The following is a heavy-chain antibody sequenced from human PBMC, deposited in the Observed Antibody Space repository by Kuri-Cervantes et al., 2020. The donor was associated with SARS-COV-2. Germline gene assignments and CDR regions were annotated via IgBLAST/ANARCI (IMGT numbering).Heavy chain of an antibody. CDR3: VKGLYSSSYYGLDH. D-gene: IGHD3-10*01. CDR1: GFSFSSFA. Sequence: LSLTCAASGFSFSSFAMHWARQAPGKGLEWVAVSSYDGSNKYYADSVTGRFTISRDNSKDTLFLQMNSLRAEDTAVYHCVKGLYSSSYYGLDHWGLGTPVTVSS. V-gene: IGHV3-30*18. J-gene: IGHJ4*02. CDR2: SSYDGSNK.